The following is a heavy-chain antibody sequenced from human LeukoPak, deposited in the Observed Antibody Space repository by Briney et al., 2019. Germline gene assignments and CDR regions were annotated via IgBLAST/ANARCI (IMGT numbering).Heavy chain of an antibody. CDR1: GFTFSSYG. CDR3: AKVVSGYHFDY. CDR2: ISGSGGNT. D-gene: IGHD5-12*01. V-gene: IGHV3-23*01. Sequence: GGSLRLSCAASGFTFSSYGMSWVRRAPGKGPEWVSGISGSGGNTYYADSVKGRFTISRHNSQHTLYLKMKTLRAEDTAVYYCAKVVSGYHFDYWGQGTLVTVSS. J-gene: IGHJ4*02.